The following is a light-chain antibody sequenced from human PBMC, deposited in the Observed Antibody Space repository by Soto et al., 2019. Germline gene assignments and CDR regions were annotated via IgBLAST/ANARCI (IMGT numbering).Light chain of an antibody. CDR2: DTS. V-gene: IGKV3-11*01. J-gene: IGKJ5*01. CDR1: QFLSSY. Sequence: EVVLTQSPAALSFAPCERATLSCRASQFLSSYLAWYQQKPGQPPRLLIYDTSNRATGIPARFSGSRSGTDFTLTISRLEPEDFGVYFCHQRNKFGQGTRLEIK. CDR3: HQRNK.